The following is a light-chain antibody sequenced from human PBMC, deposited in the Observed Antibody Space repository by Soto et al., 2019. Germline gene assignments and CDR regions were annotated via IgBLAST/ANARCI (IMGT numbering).Light chain of an antibody. CDR2: TGS. CDR1: QTIDSW. V-gene: IGKV1-12*01. J-gene: IGKJ1*01. Sequence: LQTTHSQSSVPASPVDTVTIICRASQTIDSWLAWYQQKPGEAPKLLIFTGSLLHSAVPPRFSGSGSGTDFTLTISSLQPEDFATYYCQQSISFPTTFGQGTKLDIK. CDR3: QQSISFPTT.